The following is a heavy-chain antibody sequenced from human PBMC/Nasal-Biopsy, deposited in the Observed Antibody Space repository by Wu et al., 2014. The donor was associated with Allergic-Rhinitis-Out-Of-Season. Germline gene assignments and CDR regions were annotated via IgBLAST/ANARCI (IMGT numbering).Heavy chain of an antibody. D-gene: IGHD6-6*01. CDR2: IGGGGGFA. J-gene: IGHJ4*02. V-gene: IGHV3-23*01. CDR1: GFTFSSYA. CDR3: ARWHSSSSFYAY. Sequence: LRLSCAASGFTFSSYAMSWVRQAPGKGLEWVSVIGGGGGFAHYADSVNGRFIISRDNSKNTLYLQMDSLRVEDTAVYYCARWHSSSSFYAYWGQGTLVSVSS.